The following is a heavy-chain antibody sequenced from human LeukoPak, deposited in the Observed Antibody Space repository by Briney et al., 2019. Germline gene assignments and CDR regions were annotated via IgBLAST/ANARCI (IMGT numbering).Heavy chain of an antibody. CDR3: AKDSNVVGATSFVY. J-gene: IGHJ4*02. CDR1: GFPFSSYG. V-gene: IGHV3-30*18. Sequence: TGGSLRLSCAASGFPFSSYGMHWGRQAPGKGLEWVAAISYDGSSEYYADSVKGRFTISRDNSKNTLYLQMNSLSAEDTAVYFCAKDSNVVGATSFVYWGQGTLVAVSS. D-gene: IGHD1-26*01. CDR2: ISYDGSSE.